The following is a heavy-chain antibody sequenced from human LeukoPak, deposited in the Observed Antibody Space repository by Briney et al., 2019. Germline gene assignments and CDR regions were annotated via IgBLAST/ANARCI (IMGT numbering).Heavy chain of an antibody. J-gene: IGHJ4*02. Sequence: PGGSLRLSCAASGFTFSTYAMHWVRQAPGKGLEWVAVISYDGSSKYYADSVKGRFTISRDNSKNTLYLKMNSLRTEDTAVYYCAKDRWRQQLVHYLDYWGQGALVTVSS. CDR2: ISYDGSSK. CDR1: GFTFSTYA. D-gene: IGHD6-13*01. V-gene: IGHV3-30*04. CDR3: AKDRWRQQLVHYLDY.